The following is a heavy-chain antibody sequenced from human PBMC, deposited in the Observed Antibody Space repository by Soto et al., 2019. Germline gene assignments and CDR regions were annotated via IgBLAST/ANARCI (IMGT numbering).Heavy chain of an antibody. CDR2: INAGNGNT. V-gene: IGHV1-3*01. Sequence: ASVKVSCKASGYTFTSYAMHWVRQAPGQRLEWMGWINAGNGNTKYSQKFQGRVTITRDTSASTAYMELSSLRAEDTAVYYCARDARLYYYDSSGYPGDYWGQGTLVTVSS. D-gene: IGHD3-22*01. J-gene: IGHJ4*02. CDR3: ARDARLYYYDSSGYPGDY. CDR1: GYTFTSYA.